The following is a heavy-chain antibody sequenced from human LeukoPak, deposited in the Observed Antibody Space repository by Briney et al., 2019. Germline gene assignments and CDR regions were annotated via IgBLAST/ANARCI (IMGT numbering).Heavy chain of an antibody. D-gene: IGHD6-6*01. CDR1: GFTFSSYA. CDR2: ISYDGSNK. V-gene: IGHV3-30-3*02. J-gene: IGHJ5*02. CDR3: AKSLAARTISGNWFDP. Sequence: GGSLRLSCAASGFTFSSYAMHWVRQAPGKGLEWVAVISYDGSNKYYADSVKGRFTISRDNSKNTLYLQMNSLRAEDTAVYYCAKSLAARTISGNWFDPWGQGTLVTVSS.